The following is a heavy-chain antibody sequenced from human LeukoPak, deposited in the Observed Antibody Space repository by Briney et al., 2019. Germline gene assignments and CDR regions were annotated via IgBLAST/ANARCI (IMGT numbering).Heavy chain of an antibody. D-gene: IGHD1-7*01. V-gene: IGHV4-59*01. CDR3: ARDKYGTTGWLDP. CDR2: IYYSGST. CDR1: GGSISSYY. J-gene: IGHJ5*02. Sequence: SETLSLTCTVSGGSISSYYWSWIRQPPGKGLEWIGYIYYSGSTNYNPSLKSRVTISVDTSKNQFSLKLSSVTAADTAVYYCARDKYGTTGWLDPWGQGTLVTVSS.